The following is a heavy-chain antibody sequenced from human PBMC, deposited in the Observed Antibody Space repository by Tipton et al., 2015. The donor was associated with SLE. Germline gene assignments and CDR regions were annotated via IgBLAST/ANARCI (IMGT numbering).Heavy chain of an antibody. Sequence: QLVQSGPEVKKPGASVKVSCKASGYTFTNYYIHWVRQAPGQGLEWMAMIIPKSGTTSNAQKFQGRVTMTRDTSTGTVYMELSSLTSEDTAVYYCARGLTTSWSYYFDFWGQGALVTVSS. CDR3: ARGLTTSWSYYFDF. CDR2: IIPKSGTT. CDR1: GYTFTNYY. V-gene: IGHV1-46*01. J-gene: IGHJ4*02. D-gene: IGHD2-2*01.